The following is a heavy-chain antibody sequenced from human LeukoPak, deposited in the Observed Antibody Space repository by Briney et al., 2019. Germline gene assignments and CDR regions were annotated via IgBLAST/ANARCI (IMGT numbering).Heavy chain of an antibody. Sequence: GGSLRLSCAAPGFTFSSYWMSWVRQAPGKGLEWLANIKQDGSEKYYVDSVKGRFTISRDNAKNSLYLQMNSLRAEDTAVYYCARDSFARIVGATDYWGQGTLVTVSS. D-gene: IGHD1-26*01. CDR3: ARDSFARIVGATDY. CDR1: GFTFSSYW. CDR2: IKQDGSEK. J-gene: IGHJ4*02. V-gene: IGHV3-7*01.